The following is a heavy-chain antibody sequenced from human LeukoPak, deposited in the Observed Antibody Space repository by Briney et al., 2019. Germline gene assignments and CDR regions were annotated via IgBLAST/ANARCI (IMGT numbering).Heavy chain of an antibody. Sequence: GGSLRLSCAASGFTFDTYWMSWVRQAPGKGLEWVANIKQDGSEKDYVDSVKGRFTISRDNAKNSLYLQMNSLRAEDTGVYYCAAQKRGTSRPYYFDYWGQGTLLTVSS. V-gene: IGHV3-7*01. J-gene: IGHJ4*02. D-gene: IGHD3-16*02. CDR3: AAQKRGTSRPYYFDY. CDR2: IKQDGSEK. CDR1: GFTFDTYW.